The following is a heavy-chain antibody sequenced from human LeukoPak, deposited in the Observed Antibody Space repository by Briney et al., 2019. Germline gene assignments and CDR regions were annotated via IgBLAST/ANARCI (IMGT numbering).Heavy chain of an antibody. J-gene: IGHJ4*02. CDR1: GGSFSGYY. CDR3: ARAQGPSSYLDY. CDR2: INHSGST. Sequence: SETLSLTCAVYGGSFSGYYWSWIRQPPGKGLEWIGEINHSGSTNYNPSLKSRVTISVDSSKNQFSLRLNSVTAADTAVYYCARAQGPSSYLDYWGQGTLVTVSS. V-gene: IGHV4-34*01. D-gene: IGHD3-16*02.